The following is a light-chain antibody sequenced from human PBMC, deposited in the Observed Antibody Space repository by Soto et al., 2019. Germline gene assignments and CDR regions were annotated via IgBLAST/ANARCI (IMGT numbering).Light chain of an antibody. CDR1: SSNIGYNY. Sequence: QSVLTQPPSVSAAPGQMVTISCSGSSSNIGYNYVSWYRHLPGTAPKLLIYENTKRPSGIPDRFSGSKSGTSAPLGITGLQTEDEADYYCGTWDTSLDIGVFGGGTKLTVL. CDR2: ENT. V-gene: IGLV1-51*01. CDR3: GTWDTSLDIGV. J-gene: IGLJ3*02.